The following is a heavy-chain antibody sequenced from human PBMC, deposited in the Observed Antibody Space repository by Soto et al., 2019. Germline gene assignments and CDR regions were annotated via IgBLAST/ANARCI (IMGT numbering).Heavy chain of an antibody. J-gene: IGHJ4*02. CDR2: ISAYNGKT. CDR1: GYSFGTSG. Sequence: QVKLVQSGTEVKKPGASMKVSCKASGYSFGTSGISWVRQAPGQGLEWMGWISAYNGKTNYEQKLQSRVTMTTDTSTNTAYLERRSLRSDDTAVYYCARAGQYYDSSGYANWGQGTLVTVSS. CDR3: ARAGQYYDSSGYAN. D-gene: IGHD3-22*01. V-gene: IGHV1-18*01.